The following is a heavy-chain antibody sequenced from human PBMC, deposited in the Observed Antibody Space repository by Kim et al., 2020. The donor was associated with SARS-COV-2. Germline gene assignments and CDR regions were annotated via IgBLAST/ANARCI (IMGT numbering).Heavy chain of an antibody. J-gene: IGHJ4*02. Sequence: YADSVKGRFTISRDNSKNTLYLQMNSLRAEDTAVYYCAKLAVDITMIGDYWGQGTLVTVSS. V-gene: IGHV3-23*01. CDR3: AKLAVDITMIGDY. D-gene: IGHD3-22*01.